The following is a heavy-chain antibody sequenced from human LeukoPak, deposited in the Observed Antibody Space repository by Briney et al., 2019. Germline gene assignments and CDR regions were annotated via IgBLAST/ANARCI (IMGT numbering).Heavy chain of an antibody. D-gene: IGHD2-2*01. V-gene: IGHV3-7*01. CDR3: AREDPWDCSVTSCNFDS. CDR2: IKQDGSVK. J-gene: IGHJ4*02. Sequence: GWSLRVSCAASGLTFSYYWMSWVRQAPGKGLEWVANIKQDGSVKYHVGSVNGRFTITRDNAKNSLYLQMNSLRAEDTGVYYCAREDPWDCSVTSCNFDSWGQGTLVTVSS. CDR1: GLTFSYYW.